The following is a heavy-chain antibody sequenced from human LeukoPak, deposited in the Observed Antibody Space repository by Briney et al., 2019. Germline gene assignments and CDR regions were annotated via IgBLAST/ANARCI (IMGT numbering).Heavy chain of an antibody. V-gene: IGHV4-34*01. D-gene: IGHD4-17*01. CDR3: ARVFGAYGDYYYYGMDV. CDR2: INHSGST. Sequence: SETLSLTCAVYGGSFSGYYWSWIRQPPGKGLEWIGEINHSGSTNYNPSLKSRVTISVDTSKNQFSLELSSVTAADTAVYYCARVFGAYGDYYYYGMDVWGKGTTVTVSS. CDR1: GGSFSGYY. J-gene: IGHJ6*04.